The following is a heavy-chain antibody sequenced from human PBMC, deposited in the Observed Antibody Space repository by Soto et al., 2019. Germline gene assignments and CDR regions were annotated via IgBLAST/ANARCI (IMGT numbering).Heavy chain of an antibody. V-gene: IGHV1-3*01. J-gene: IGHJ4*02. Sequence: ASVKVSCKVSGYTLTSYAMHWVRQAPGQRLEWMGWINAGNGNTKYSQKFQGRVTITRDTSASTAYMELSSLRSEDTAVYYCARARYCSSTSCPYYFDYWGQGTLVTVSS. D-gene: IGHD2-2*01. CDR1: GYTLTSYA. CDR2: INAGNGNT. CDR3: ARARYCSSTSCPYYFDY.